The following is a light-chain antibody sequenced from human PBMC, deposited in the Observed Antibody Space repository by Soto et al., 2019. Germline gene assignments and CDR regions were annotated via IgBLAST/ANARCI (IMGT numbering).Light chain of an antibody. J-gene: IGKJ1*01. V-gene: IGKV3-20*01. CDR1: QSISSSF. Sequence: ECVWTQSPGTLSLSPGQRATLSCRASQSISSSFLAWYQQKPGQAPRLLIYGASSRATGIPDRFSGSGSGTDFTLTISRLEPEDFAVYYCQQCGSSPETFGQGTKVDI. CDR2: GAS. CDR3: QQCGSSPET.